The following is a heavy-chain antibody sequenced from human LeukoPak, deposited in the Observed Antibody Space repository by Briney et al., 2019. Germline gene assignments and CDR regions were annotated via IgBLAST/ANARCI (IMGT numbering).Heavy chain of an antibody. J-gene: IGHJ5*02. Sequence: ASVKVSCKASGYTFTSYYMHWVRQAPGQGLEWMGIINPSGGSTSYAQKFQGRVTMTRDTSTSTVYMELSSLRSEDTAVYYCARGANYDFWSGYWSPYNWFDPWGQGTLVTVSS. CDR3: ARGANYDFWSGYWSPYNWFDP. D-gene: IGHD3-3*01. CDR2: INPSGGST. V-gene: IGHV1-46*01. CDR1: GYTFTSYY.